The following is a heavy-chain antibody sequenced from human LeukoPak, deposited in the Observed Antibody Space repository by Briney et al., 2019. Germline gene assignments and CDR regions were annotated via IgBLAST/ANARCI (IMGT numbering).Heavy chain of an antibody. CDR1: GYTFTGYY. D-gene: IGHD3-9*01. CDR2: INPNSGGT. Sequence: ASVKVSCKASGYTFTGYYMHWVRQAPGQGLEWMGRINPNSGGTNYAQKLQGRVTMTTDTSTSTAYMELRSLRSDDTAVYYCARTTLRYFDWLLFSSSWFDPWGQGTLVTVSS. V-gene: IGHV1-2*06. J-gene: IGHJ5*02. CDR3: ARTTLRYFDWLLFSSSWFDP.